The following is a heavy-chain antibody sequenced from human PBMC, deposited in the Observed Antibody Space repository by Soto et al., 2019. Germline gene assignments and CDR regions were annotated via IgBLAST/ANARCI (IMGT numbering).Heavy chain of an antibody. V-gene: IGHV3-74*02. J-gene: IGHJ5*02. CDR3: ARSDWFDP. CDR1: GFTFSNAW. CDR2: IKSDGSST. Sequence: EVQLVESGGGLVKPGGSLRLSCAASGFTFSNAWMSWVRQAPGKGLVWVSRIKSDGSSTSYADSVKGRFTISRDNAKNTLYLQMNSLRVEDTAVYYCARSDWFDPWGQGTLVTVSS.